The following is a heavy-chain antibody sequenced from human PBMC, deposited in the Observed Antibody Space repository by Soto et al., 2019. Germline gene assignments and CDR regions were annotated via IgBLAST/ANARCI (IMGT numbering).Heavy chain of an antibody. CDR1: CYTFYNYA. V-gene: IGHV1-18*01. CDR3: ARIFLPGYPDH. CDR2: ISPNNGKT. J-gene: IGHJ4*02. Sequence: ASGKVSCKASCYTFYNYAITWVRQAPGQGLEWMGWISPNNGKTRYTQRLQDRITMTTDTSTNTAYLELRSLTSDDTAMYYCARIFLPGYPDHWGRGTLVTVSS. D-gene: IGHD5-18*01.